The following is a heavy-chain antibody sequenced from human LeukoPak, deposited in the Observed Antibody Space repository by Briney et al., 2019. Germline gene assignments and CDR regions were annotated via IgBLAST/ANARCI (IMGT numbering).Heavy chain of an antibody. CDR1: GGSISGYY. Sequence: SETLSLTCTVSGGSISGYYWSWIRQPPGKGLEWIGYIHYIGSTNYNPSLKSRVTISVDTSKNQFSLKLSSVTAADTAVYYCARHVIPQDYWGQGTLVTVSS. CDR2: IHYIGST. CDR3: ARHVIPQDY. D-gene: IGHD2-2*02. V-gene: IGHV4-59*01. J-gene: IGHJ4*02.